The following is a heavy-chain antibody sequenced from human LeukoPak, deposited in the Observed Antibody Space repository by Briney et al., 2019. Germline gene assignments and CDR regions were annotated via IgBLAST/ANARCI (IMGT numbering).Heavy chain of an antibody. D-gene: IGHD5-18*01. V-gene: IGHV3-23*01. CDR1: GFTFSSYA. J-gene: IGHJ4*02. CDR3: AKITTDTAMFTSDY. CDR2: ISGSGGST. Sequence: GGSLRLSCAASGFTFSSYAMSWVRQAPGKGLEWVSAISGSGGSTYYADSVEGRFTISRDNSKNTLYLQMNSLRAEDTAVYYCAKITTDTAMFTSDYGGQGTLVTASS.